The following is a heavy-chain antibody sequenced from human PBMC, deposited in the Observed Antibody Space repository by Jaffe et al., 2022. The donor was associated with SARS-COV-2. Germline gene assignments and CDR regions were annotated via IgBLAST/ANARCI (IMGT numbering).Heavy chain of an antibody. CDR2: ISAYNGNT. CDR3: ARVGDIVVVPAASFQYNWFDP. CDR1: GYTFTSYG. Sequence: QVQLVQSGAEVKKPGASVKVSCKASGYTFTSYGISWVRQAPGQGLEWMGWISAYNGNTNYAQKLQGRVTMTTDTSTSTAYMELRSLRSDDTAVYYCARVGDIVVVPAASFQYNWFDPWGQGTLVTVSS. D-gene: IGHD2-2*01. V-gene: IGHV1-18*01. J-gene: IGHJ5*02.